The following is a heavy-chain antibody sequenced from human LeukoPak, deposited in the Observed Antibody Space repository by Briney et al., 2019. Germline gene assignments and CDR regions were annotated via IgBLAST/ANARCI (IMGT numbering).Heavy chain of an antibody. J-gene: IGHJ4*02. CDR2: IIPIFGTA. D-gene: IGHD1-20*01. CDR3: ARGDLVTGRDFDY. V-gene: IGHV1-69*05. Sequence: GASVKVSCKASGGTFSSYAISWVRQAPGQGLEWMGGIIPIFGTANYAQKFQGRVTITTDESTCTAYMELSSLRSEDTAVYYCARGDLVTGRDFDYWGQGTLVTVSS. CDR1: GGTFSSYA.